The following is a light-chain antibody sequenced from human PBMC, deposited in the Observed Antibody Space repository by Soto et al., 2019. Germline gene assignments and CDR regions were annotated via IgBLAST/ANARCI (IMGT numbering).Light chain of an antibody. V-gene: IGLV2-11*01. J-gene: IGLJ1*01. CDR1: SSDVGGYNY. Sequence: QSVLTQPRSVSGSPGQSVTISCTGTSSDVGGYNYVSWYQQHPGKAPKLMIYDVSKRPSGVPDRFSGSKSGNTASLTISGLQAEDEADYYCQSYDTILTVFGTGTKLTVL. CDR3: QSYDTILTV. CDR2: DVS.